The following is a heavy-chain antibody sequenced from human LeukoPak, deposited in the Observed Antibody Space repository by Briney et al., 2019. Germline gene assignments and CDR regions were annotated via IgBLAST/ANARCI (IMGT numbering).Heavy chain of an antibody. V-gene: IGHV1-18*01. Sequence: GASVKVSCKASGYTFTTYDITWVRQAPGQGLEWMGWISAYNGNTEYAQKFQGRVTMTRDTSTSTAYMELRSLRSDDTAVYYCARGGWLRLLQFDPWGQGTLVTVSS. J-gene: IGHJ5*02. CDR2: ISAYNGNT. D-gene: IGHD5-12*01. CDR3: ARGGWLRLLQFDP. CDR1: GYTFTTYD.